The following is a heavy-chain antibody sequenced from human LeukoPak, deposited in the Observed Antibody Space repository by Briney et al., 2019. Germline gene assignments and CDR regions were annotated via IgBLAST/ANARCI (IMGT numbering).Heavy chain of an antibody. J-gene: IGHJ5*02. V-gene: IGHV3-23*01. Sequence: PGGSLRLSCAASGFTFSSYAMSWVRQAPGKGLEWVSAISGSGGSTYYADSVKGRFTISRDNSKNTLYLQMNSLRAEDTAVYYCAKDPVVVVVAGNGRGGWFDPWGQGTLVTVSS. D-gene: IGHD2-15*01. CDR1: GFTFSSYA. CDR3: AKDPVVVVVAGNGRGGWFDP. CDR2: ISGSGGST.